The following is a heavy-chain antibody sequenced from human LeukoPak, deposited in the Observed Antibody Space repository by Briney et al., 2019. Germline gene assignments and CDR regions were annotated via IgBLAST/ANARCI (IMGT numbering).Heavy chain of an antibody. V-gene: IGHV3-74*01. CDR3: ARAGNSSLRRYFDY. J-gene: IGHJ4*02. CDR2: INSDGSST. Sequence: GGSLRLSCAASGFTFSSYWMHWVRQAAGKGLVWVSRINSDGSSTNYADSVKGRFTISRDNAKNTLSLQMNSLRAEDAAVYYCARAGNSSLRRYFDYWGQGTLVTVSS. CDR1: GFTFSSYW. D-gene: IGHD6-13*01.